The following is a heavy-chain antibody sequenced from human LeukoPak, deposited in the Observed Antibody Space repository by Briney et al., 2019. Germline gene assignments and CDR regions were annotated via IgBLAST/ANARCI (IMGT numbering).Heavy chain of an antibody. CDR3: ASGAPMAYSGYQSFDY. D-gene: IGHD5-12*01. CDR2: IYYSGST. J-gene: IGHJ4*02. CDR1: GGSISSYY. V-gene: IGHV4-59*01. Sequence: SETLSLTCTVSGGSISSYYWSWIRQPPGKGLEWIGYIYYSGSTNYNPSLKSRVTISVDTSKTQFSLKLTSVTAADTAVYYCASGAPMAYSGYQSFDYWGQGTLVTVSS.